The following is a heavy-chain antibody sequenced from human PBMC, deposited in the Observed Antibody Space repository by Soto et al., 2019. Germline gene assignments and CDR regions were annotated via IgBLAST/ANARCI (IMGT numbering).Heavy chain of an antibody. V-gene: IGHV1-69*01. D-gene: IGHD6-19*01. CDR1: GGTFSTYA. Sequence: QVQLVQSGAEVKQPGSSVKVSCKTSGGTFSTYAIYWVRQAPGQGLEWMGAIIHLFGTADYAQKFQGRVTITADESTSTAYMELSSLRSEDTAVYYCARPKGSYSSGYYYFDYWGQGTLVTVSS. CDR3: ARPKGSYSSGYYYFDY. J-gene: IGHJ4*02. CDR2: IIHLFGTA.